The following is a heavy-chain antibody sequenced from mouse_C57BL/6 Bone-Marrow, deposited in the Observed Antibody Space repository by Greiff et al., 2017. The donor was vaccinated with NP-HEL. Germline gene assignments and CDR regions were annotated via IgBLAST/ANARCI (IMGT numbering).Heavy chain of an antibody. Sequence: VQLQQSGAELARPGASVKMSCKASGYTFTSYTMHWVKQRPGQGLEWIGYINPSSGYTKYNQKFKDKATLTADKSSSTAYMQRSSLTSEDAAVYYCARRKAGRGPFDYWGQGTTLTVSS. CDR3: ARRKAGRGPFDY. J-gene: IGHJ2*01. D-gene: IGHD4-1*01. CDR2: INPSSGYT. CDR1: GYTFTSYT. V-gene: IGHV1-4*01.